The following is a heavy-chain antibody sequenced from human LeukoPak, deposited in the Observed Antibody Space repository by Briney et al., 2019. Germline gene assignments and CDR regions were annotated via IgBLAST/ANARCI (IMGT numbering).Heavy chain of an antibody. Sequence: GGSLRLSCAASGFTFDDYATHWVRQAPGKGLEWVSGISWNSGSIGYADSVKGRFTISRDNAKNSLYLQMNSLRAEDTALYYCAKAGGPDYYYGMDVWGQGTTVTVSS. CDR1: GFTFDDYA. V-gene: IGHV3-9*01. D-gene: IGHD3-10*01. CDR2: ISWNSGSI. J-gene: IGHJ6*02. CDR3: AKAGGPDYYYGMDV.